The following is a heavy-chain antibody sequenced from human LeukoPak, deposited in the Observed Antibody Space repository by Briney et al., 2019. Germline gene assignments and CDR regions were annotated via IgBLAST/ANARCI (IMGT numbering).Heavy chain of an antibody. V-gene: IGHV1-46*01. CDR1: GYTFTSYY. CDR2: INPSGGGT. CDR3: ARAPGIAAAGTEDWFDP. D-gene: IGHD6-13*01. J-gene: IGHJ5*02. Sequence: ASVKVSCKASGYTFTSYYMHWVRQAPGQGLEWMGIINPSGGGTSYAQKFQGRVTMTRDTSTSTVYMELSSLRSEDTAVYYCARAPGIAAAGTEDWFDPWGQGTLVTVSS.